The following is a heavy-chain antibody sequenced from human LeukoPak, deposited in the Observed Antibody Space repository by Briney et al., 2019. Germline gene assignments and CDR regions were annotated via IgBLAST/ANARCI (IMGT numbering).Heavy chain of an antibody. CDR2: ISWNSGSI. CDR1: GFTFDDYA. J-gene: IGHJ4*02. D-gene: IGHD3-3*01. Sequence: GGSLRLSCAASGFTFDDYAMHWVRQAPGKGLEWVSGISWNSGSIGYADSVKGRFTISRDNAKNSLYLQMNSLRAEDTAVYYCARVGISSRITIFGVVGGIYDYWGQGTLVTVSS. V-gene: IGHV3-9*01. CDR3: ARVGISSRITIFGVVGGIYDY.